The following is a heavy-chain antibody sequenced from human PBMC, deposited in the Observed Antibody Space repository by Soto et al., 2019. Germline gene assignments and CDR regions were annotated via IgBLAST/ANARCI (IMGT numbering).Heavy chain of an antibody. CDR3: ARDAEDIGSYVVDY. V-gene: IGHV1-3*01. Sequence: GASVKVSCKASGYTFTSYAMHWVRQAPGQRLEWMGWINAGNGNTKYSQKFQGRVTITRDTSASTAYMELSSLRSEDTAVYYCARDAEDIGSYVVDYWGQGTLVTVSS. J-gene: IGHJ4*02. CDR1: GYTFTSYA. CDR2: INAGNGNT. D-gene: IGHD2-15*01.